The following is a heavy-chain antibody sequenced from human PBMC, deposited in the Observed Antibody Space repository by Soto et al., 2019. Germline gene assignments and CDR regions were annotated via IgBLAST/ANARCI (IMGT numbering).Heavy chain of an antibody. CDR1: GGSISSYY. CDR2: IYYSGST. J-gene: IGHJ3*02. Sequence: SETLSLTCTVSGGSISSYYWSWIRQPPGKGLEWIGYIYYSGSTNYNPSLKSRVTISVDTSKNQFSLKLSSVTAADTAVYYCARDDIGRGLLWWDAFDIWGQGTMVTVSS. D-gene: IGHD2-21*01. CDR3: ARDDIGRGLLWWDAFDI. V-gene: IGHV4-59*01.